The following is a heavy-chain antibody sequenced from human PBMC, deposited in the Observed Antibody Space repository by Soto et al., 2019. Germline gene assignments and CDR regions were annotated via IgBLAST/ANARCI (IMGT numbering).Heavy chain of an antibody. J-gene: IGHJ6*02. CDR2: IYYSGST. CDR1: GGSISSYY. V-gene: IGHV4-59*01. Sequence: SETLSLTCTFSGGSISSYYWSWIRQPPGKGLERIGYIYYSGSTNYNPSLKSRVTISVDTSKNQFSLKLSSVTAADTAVYYCARYQWLAEDYYYYGMDVWGQGTTVTVSS. CDR3: ARYQWLAEDYYYYGMDV. D-gene: IGHD6-19*01.